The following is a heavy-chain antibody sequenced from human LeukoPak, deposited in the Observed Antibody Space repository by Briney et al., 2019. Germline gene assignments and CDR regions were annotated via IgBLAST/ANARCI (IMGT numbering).Heavy chain of an antibody. CDR3: ARDLESYGSC. J-gene: IGHJ4*02. D-gene: IGHD5-18*01. CDR2: ISYDGSNK. CDR1: GFTFSSYA. Sequence: GRSLRLSCAASGFTFSSYAMHWVRQAPGKGLEWVAVISYDGSNKYYADSMKGRFTISRDNSKNTLYLQMNSLRAEDTAVYYCARDLESYGSCWGQGTLVTVSS. V-gene: IGHV3-30*04.